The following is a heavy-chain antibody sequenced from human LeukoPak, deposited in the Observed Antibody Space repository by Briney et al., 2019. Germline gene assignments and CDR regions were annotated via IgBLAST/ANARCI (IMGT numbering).Heavy chain of an antibody. Sequence: GGSLRLSCAASGFTFSSYAMHWVRQAPGKGLEWVAVISYDGSNKYYADSVKGRFTISRDNSKNTLYLQMNSLRAEDTAVYYCARDHRFRFTAQYYFDYWGQGTLVTVSS. CDR1: GFTFSSYA. CDR3: ARDHRFRFTAQYYFDY. CDR2: ISYDGSNK. J-gene: IGHJ4*02. D-gene: IGHD3-3*01. V-gene: IGHV3-30-3*01.